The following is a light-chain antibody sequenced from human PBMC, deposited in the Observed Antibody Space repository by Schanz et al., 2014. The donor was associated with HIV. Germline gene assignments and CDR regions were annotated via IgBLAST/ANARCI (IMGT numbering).Light chain of an antibody. CDR2: GAS. CDR1: QSVSSSY. CDR3: QQYGSSPT. Sequence: EIVLTQSPGTLSLSPGERATLSCRANQSVSSSYLAWYQQKPGQAPRLLIYGASSRATGIPDRFSGSGSGTDFTLTISRLEPEDFAVYYCQQYGSSPTFGQGTKVEV. V-gene: IGKV3-20*01. J-gene: IGKJ1*01.